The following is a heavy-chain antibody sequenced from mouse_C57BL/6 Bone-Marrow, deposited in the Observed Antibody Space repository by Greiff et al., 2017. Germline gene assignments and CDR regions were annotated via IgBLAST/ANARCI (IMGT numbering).Heavy chain of an antibody. J-gene: IGHJ1*03. CDR3: ARRADTTVVADWYFDV. Sequence: VQLQQSGAELMKPGASVKLSCKATGYTFTGYWIEWVKQRPGHGLEWIGEILPGSGSTNYNEKFKGKATFTADTSSNTAYMQLSSLTTEDSAIYYCARRADTTVVADWYFDVWGTGTTVTVSS. CDR1: GYTFTGYW. D-gene: IGHD1-1*01. V-gene: IGHV1-9*01. CDR2: ILPGSGST.